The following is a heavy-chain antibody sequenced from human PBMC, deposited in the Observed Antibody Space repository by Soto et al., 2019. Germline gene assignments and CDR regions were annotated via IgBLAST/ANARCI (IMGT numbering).Heavy chain of an antibody. D-gene: IGHD3-22*01. CDR2: ISSSSSYI. V-gene: IGHV3-21*01. CDR1: GFTFSSYS. Sequence: GGSLRLSCAASGFTFSSYSMNWVRQAPGKGLEWVSSISSSSSYIYYADSVKGRFTISRDNAKNSLYLQMNSLRAEDTAVYYCARSAYYDSSGYPPGGMDVWGQGTTVTVSS. J-gene: IGHJ6*02. CDR3: ARSAYYDSSGYPPGGMDV.